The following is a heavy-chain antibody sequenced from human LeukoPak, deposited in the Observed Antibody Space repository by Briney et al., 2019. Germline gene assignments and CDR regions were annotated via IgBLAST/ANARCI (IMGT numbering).Heavy chain of an antibody. Sequence: GGSLRLSCAASGFTFDDYAMHWVRQAPGKGLEWVSGISWNSGSIGYADSVKGRFTISRDNAKNSLYLQMNSPRAEDTALYYCAKDVYSYGRFFDYWGQGTLVTVSS. J-gene: IGHJ4*02. CDR1: GFTFDDYA. V-gene: IGHV3-9*01. CDR2: ISWNSGSI. CDR3: AKDVYSYGRFFDY. D-gene: IGHD5-18*01.